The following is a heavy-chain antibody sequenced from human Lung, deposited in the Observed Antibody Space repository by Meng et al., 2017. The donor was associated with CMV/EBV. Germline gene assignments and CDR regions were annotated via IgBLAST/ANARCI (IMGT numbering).Heavy chain of an antibody. CDR2: ININTGNP. D-gene: IGHD6-19*01. Sequence: QWQRVQSGSELKKPGDSVKVSCQAAGYTFTSSSMNWVRHAPGQGLEWMGWININTGNPTYAQGFTGRFVFPLDTSVSTAYLQIDSLKADDTAVYYCARGNGWRFDYWGQGTLVTVSS. CDR1: GYTFTSSS. J-gene: IGHJ4*02. CDR3: ARGNGWRFDY. V-gene: IGHV7-4-1*01.